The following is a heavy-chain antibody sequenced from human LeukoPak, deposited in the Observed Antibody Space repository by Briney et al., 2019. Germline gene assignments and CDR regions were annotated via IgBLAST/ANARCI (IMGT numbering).Heavy chain of an antibody. CDR1: GFTFSSYG. CDR2: ISYDGSNK. J-gene: IGHJ4*02. D-gene: IGHD3-9*01. Sequence: GGSLRLSCAASGFTFSSYGMHWVRQAPGKGLEWVAVISYDGSNKYYADSVKGRFTISRDNSKNTLYLQMNSLRAEDTAVYYCAKHLLRYFDWLLPPIDYWGQGTLVTVSS. CDR3: AKHLLRYFDWLLPPIDY. V-gene: IGHV3-30*18.